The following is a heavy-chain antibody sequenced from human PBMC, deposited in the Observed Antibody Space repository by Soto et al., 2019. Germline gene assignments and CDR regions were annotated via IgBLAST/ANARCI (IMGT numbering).Heavy chain of an antibody. D-gene: IGHD2-21*01. CDR2: IHDGNGNK. CDR1: GYRFSDLG. CDR3: THSYCGSITGLGNF. J-gene: IGHJ4*02. Sequence: QVQIVQSGAEVRKPGATGKGSCKASGYRFSDLGMHWVRQAPGQRLERMGWIHDGNGNKKYSKKYQGRVTMTRDTSASTAYMELSSLTSEDTALFYCTHSYCGSITGLGNFWGQVTLVTVPS. V-gene: IGHV1-3*01.